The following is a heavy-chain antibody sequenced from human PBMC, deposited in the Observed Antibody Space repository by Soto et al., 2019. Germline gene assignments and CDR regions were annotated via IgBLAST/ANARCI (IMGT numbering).Heavy chain of an antibody. V-gene: IGHV4-59*01. CDR2: IYYSGST. CDR1: GGSITSYY. J-gene: IGHJ4*02. Sequence: SETLSLTCAVSGGSITSYYLSWVRQPPGKGLEWIGYIYYSGSTNYNPSLKNRVTISVDTSKNQFSLKLSSVTAADTAVYYCARSRYGAITNPYYFDYWGQGTLVTVSS. CDR3: ARSRYGAITNPYYFDY. D-gene: IGHD4-17*01.